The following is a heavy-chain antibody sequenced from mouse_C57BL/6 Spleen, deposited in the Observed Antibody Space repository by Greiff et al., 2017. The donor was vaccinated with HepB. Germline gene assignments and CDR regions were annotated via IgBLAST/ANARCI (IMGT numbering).Heavy chain of an antibody. CDR3: ASAYYSNSLDY. Sequence: EVHLVESGGDLVKPGGSLKLSCAASGFTFSSYGMSWVRQTPDKRLEWVATISSGGSYTYYPDSVKGRFTISRDNAKNTLYLQMSSLKSEDTAMYYCASAYYSNSLDYWGQGTTLTVSS. CDR1: GFTFSSYG. CDR2: ISSGGSYT. J-gene: IGHJ2*01. D-gene: IGHD2-5*01. V-gene: IGHV5-6*01.